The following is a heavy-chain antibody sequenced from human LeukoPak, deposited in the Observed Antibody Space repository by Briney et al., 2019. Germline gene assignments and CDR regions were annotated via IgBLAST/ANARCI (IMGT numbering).Heavy chain of an antibody. J-gene: IGHJ5*02. CDR1: GYTFTSYD. CDR2: MNPNSGNT. CDR3: ARGYITMVRGPDHNWFDP. D-gene: IGHD3-10*01. Sequence: RASVKVSCKASGYTFTSYDINWVRQATGQGLEWMGWMNPNSGNTGYAQKFQGRVTMTRNTSISTAYMKLSSLRSEDTAVYYCARGYITMVRGPDHNWFDPWGQGTLVTVSS. V-gene: IGHV1-8*01.